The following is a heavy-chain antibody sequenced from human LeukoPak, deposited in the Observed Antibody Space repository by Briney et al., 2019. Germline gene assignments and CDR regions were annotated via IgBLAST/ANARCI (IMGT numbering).Heavy chain of an antibody. Sequence: SETLSLTCAVYGGSFSGYYWSWIRQPPGKGLEWIGEINHSGSTNYNPSLKSRVTISVDTFKNQFSLKLSSVTAADTAVYYCARARKNRYFDLWGRGTLVTVSS. V-gene: IGHV4-34*01. D-gene: IGHD1-14*01. CDR2: INHSGST. J-gene: IGHJ2*01. CDR1: GGSFSGYY. CDR3: ARARKNRYFDL.